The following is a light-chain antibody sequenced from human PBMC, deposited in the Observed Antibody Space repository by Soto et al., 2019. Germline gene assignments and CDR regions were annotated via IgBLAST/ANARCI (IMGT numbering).Light chain of an antibody. CDR2: GTS. CDR3: QQYVGSPFT. CDR1: QSVRSSH. V-gene: IGKV3-20*01. J-gene: IGKJ3*01. Sequence: EIVLTQSPGTLSLSPGERATLFCRASQSVRSSHLAWYQLKPGQAPRLLIYGTSSRATGTPDRFSGSGAGTDFTLTISRLEPEDFAVYYCQQYVGSPFTFGPGTKVDIK.